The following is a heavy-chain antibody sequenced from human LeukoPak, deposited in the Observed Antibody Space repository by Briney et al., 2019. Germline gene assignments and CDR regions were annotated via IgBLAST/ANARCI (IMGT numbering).Heavy chain of an antibody. Sequence: GGSLRLSCTTSGFSFSDYGMHWVRQAPGKGLEWLASVWYEERTKYYVDSVKGRFTISRDNSKNSIYLQMKSLGVGDTAIYYCVKEGIYLKSSLEEWGQGTLVTVSS. D-gene: IGHD5-12*01. CDR3: VKEGIYLKSSLEE. CDR1: GFSFSDYG. CDR2: VWYEERTK. V-gene: IGHV3-33*06. J-gene: IGHJ4*02.